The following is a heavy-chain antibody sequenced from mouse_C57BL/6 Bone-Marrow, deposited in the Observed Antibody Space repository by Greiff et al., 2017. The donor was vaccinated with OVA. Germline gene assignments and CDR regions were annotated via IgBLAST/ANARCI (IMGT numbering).Heavy chain of an antibody. CDR2: ISDGGSYT. CDR1: GFTFSSYA. Sequence: EVHLVESGGGLVKPGGSLKLSCAASGFTFSSYAMSWVRQTPEKRLEWVATISDGGSYTYYPDNVKGRFTISRDNVKNNLYLQMSHLKSEETGMYYCARDGAYWGQGTLVTVSA. CDR3: ARDGAY. J-gene: IGHJ3*01. V-gene: IGHV5-4*01.